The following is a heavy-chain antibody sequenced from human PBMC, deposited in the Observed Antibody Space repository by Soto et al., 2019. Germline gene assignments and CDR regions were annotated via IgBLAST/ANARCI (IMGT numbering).Heavy chain of an antibody. CDR2: IKGDGSVT. CDR1: GFTFSGYY. CDR3: TRDPRNKVLDP. V-gene: IGHV3-74*01. J-gene: IGHJ5*02. Sequence: EVQLVESGGDLVQPGGSLRLSCAASGFTFSGYYMFWVRQAPGKGLVWVSHIKGDGSVTYYADSVKGRFTISRDNANNMLYLQMNSLIAEDTAVYYCTRDPRNKVLDPWGQGTMVTVSS.